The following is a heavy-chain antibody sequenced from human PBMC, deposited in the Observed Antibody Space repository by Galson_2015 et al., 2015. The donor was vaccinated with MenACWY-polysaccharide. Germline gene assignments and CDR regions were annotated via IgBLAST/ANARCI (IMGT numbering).Heavy chain of an antibody. CDR1: GFTFSSYS. J-gene: IGHJ5*02. Sequence: SLRLSCAASGFTFSSYSMNWVRQAPGKGLEWVSYISSGGTIYYADSVKGRFTISRDNAKNSLYLQMNSLRDDDTAVYYCARVLKGLVGATPDLRGQGTLVPGSS. V-gene: IGHV3-48*02. CDR3: ARVLKGLVGATPDL. D-gene: IGHD1-26*01. CDR2: ISSGGTI.